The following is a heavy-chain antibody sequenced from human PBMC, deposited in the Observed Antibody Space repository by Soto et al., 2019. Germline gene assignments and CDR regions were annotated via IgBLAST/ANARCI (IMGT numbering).Heavy chain of an antibody. CDR2: ISGSDDST. Sequence: EVQLLESGGGLVQPGGSLRLSCAASGFTFSSRAMSWVRQPPGKGLEWVSVISGSDDSTYYIDSVKGRFTISRDNSKNTLYLQMDSLRVEDTAFYYCAKESRQDTSSSIDHWGQGTLVTVSS. CDR1: GFTFSSRA. D-gene: IGHD6-6*01. J-gene: IGHJ4*02. V-gene: IGHV3-23*01. CDR3: AKESRQDTSSSIDH.